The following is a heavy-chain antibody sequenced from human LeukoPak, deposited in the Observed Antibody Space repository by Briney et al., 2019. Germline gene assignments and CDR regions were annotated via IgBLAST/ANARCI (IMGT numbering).Heavy chain of an antibody. CDR3: ARPHRGTTNQFDY. CDR2: IYPGDSDT. D-gene: IGHD3-16*01. CDR1: GYSFTSYW. Sequence: GESLKISCKGSGYSFTSYWIDWVRQMPGKGLKWMGIIYPGDSDTRYSPSFQGQVTISADKSISTAYLQWSSLKALDTAMYYCARPHRGTTNQFDYWGQGTLVTVSS. V-gene: IGHV5-51*01. J-gene: IGHJ4*02.